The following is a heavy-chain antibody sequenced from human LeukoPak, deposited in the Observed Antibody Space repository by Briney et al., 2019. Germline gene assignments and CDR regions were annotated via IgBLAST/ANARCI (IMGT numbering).Heavy chain of an antibody. V-gene: IGHV4-4*02. CDR2: IYHSGST. D-gene: IGHD3-10*01. CDR1: GGSISSSNW. J-gene: IGHJ4*02. CDR3: ARGPFGRFYYGSGSPTKPRYFDY. Sequence: PSETLSLTCAVSGGSISSSNWWSWVRQPPGKGLEWIGEIYHSGSTNYNPSLKSRVTISVDTSKKQFSLKLRSVTAADTAVYYCARGPFGRFYYGSGSPTKPRYFDYWGQGTLVTVSS.